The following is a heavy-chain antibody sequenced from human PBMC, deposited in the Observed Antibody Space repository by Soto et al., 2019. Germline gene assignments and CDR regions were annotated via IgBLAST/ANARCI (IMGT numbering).Heavy chain of an antibody. CDR2: IYHSGST. CDR3: ARADHAYYFDY. V-gene: IGHV4-38-2*01. Sequence: NPSETLSLTCAVSGYSISSGYYWGWIRQPPGEGLEWVATIYHSGSTYYNPSLKNRVTISVDTSKNQFSLKLSSVTAADTAVYYCARADHAYYFDYWVPETLLVTVSS. CDR1: GYSISSGYY. J-gene: IGHJ4*02.